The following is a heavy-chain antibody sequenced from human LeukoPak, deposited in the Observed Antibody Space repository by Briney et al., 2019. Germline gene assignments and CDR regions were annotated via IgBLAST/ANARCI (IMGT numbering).Heavy chain of an antibody. CDR1: GFSVSNNY. V-gene: IGHV3-66*01. D-gene: IGHD2-2*01. CDR3: ARGYCSSTSCGVDY. CDR2: IYSAGSS. Sequence: PGGSLRLSCEASGFSVSNNYMSWVRQAPGKGLEWVSVIYSAGSSLYAESVRGRFTISRDYSTNTLSLQMNSLRAEDTAVYYCARGYCSSTSCGVDYWGQGTLVTVSS. J-gene: IGHJ4*02.